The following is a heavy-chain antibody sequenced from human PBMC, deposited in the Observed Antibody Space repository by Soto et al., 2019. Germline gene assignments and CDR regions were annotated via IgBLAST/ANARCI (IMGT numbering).Heavy chain of an antibody. D-gene: IGHD6-13*01. CDR1: GGSFSGYY. CDR3: ARAGYSSSWWRTNWFDP. V-gene: IGHV4-34*01. CDR2: INHSGST. J-gene: IGHJ5*02. Sequence: QVQLQQWGAGLLKPSETLSLTCAVYGGSFSGYYWSWIRQPPGKGLEWIGEINHSGSTNYIPSLKSRVTISVDTSKNQFSLKLSSVTAADTAVYYCARAGYSSSWWRTNWFDPWGQGTLVTVSS.